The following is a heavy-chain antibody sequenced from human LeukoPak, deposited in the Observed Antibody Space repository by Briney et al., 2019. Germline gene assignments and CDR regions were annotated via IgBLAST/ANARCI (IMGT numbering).Heavy chain of an antibody. CDR2: ISWNSGSI. CDR1: GFTFDDYA. J-gene: IGHJ4*02. V-gene: IGHV3-9*01. Sequence: GGSLRLSCAASGFTFDDYAMHWVRQAPGKGLEWVSGISWNSGSIGYADSVKGRFTISRDNAKNTLYLQMNSLRAEDAAMYYCARDQSSGWGFDYWGQGTLVTVSS. CDR3: ARDQSSGWGFDY. D-gene: IGHD6-25*01.